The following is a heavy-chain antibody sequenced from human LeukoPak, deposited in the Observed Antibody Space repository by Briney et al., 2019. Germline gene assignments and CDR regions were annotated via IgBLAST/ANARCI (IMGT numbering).Heavy chain of an antibody. CDR3: AMYSSAWYAVY. V-gene: IGHV3-30*03. J-gene: IGHJ4*02. CDR2: MSYDGINK. D-gene: IGHD6-19*01. Sequence: GSLRLSCAASGFTFSSYGMHWVRQAPGKGLEWVTFMSYDGINKYYADSVKGRFTISRDNSKNTLYLQMNSLRAEDTAVYYCAMYSSAWYAVYWGQGTLVTVSS. CDR1: GFTFSSYG.